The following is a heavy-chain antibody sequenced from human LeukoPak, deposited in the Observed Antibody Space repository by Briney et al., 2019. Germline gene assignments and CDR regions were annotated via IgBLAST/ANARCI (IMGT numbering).Heavy chain of an antibody. CDR3: AGTWQRYYYDSSGYYTEVGVFDY. CDR2: IYTSGST. CDR1: GGSISSGSYY. D-gene: IGHD3-22*01. Sequence: SETLSLTCTVSGGSISSGSYYWSWIRQPAGKGLEWIGRIYTSGSTNYNPSLKSRVTMSVDTSKNQFSLKLSSVTAADTAVYYCAGTWQRYYYDSSGYYTEVGVFDYWGQGTLVTVSS. J-gene: IGHJ4*02. V-gene: IGHV4-61*02.